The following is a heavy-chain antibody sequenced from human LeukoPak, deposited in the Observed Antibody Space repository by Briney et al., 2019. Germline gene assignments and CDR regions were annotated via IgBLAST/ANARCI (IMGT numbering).Heavy chain of an antibody. V-gene: IGHV1-46*02. CDR2: VNPSGSST. CDR3: APDTYH. CDR1: GYTYSY. J-gene: IGHJ5*02. Sequence: ASVKVSCKASGYTYSYTHWVRQAPGQGLEWMGAVNPSGSSTTYARQFQGRVTVTTDTSTSIVYMEMSSLRSEDTAIYYCAPDTYHWGQGTLVTVSS.